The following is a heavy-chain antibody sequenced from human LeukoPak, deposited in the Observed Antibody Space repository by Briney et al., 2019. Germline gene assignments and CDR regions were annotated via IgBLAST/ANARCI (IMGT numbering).Heavy chain of an antibody. V-gene: IGHV4-34*01. CDR2: ITHSGST. D-gene: IGHD6-13*01. Sequence: SETLSLTCAVYGGSFSGYYWNWLRQPPGKGLECLGEITHSGSTNYNPSLKSRVTMSVDTSKNQFSLKLNSVTAADTAVYYCARGGAYSSSLYARFDPWGQGTLVTVSS. CDR1: GGSFSGYY. CDR3: ARGGAYSSSLYARFDP. J-gene: IGHJ5*02.